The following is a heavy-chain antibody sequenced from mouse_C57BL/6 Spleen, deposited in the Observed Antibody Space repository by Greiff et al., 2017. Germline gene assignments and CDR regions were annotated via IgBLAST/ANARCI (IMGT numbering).Heavy chain of an antibody. V-gene: IGHV5-12*01. CDR2: ISNGGGST. J-gene: IGHJ4*01. D-gene: IGHD2-5*01. Sequence: EVQRVESGGGLVQPGGSLKLSCPASGFTFSDYYMYWVRQTPEKRLEWVAYISNGGGSTYYPDTVKGRFTISRDNAKNTRYLQMSRLKSEDTAMYYCASPAYYSNPYYAMDYWGQGTSVTVPS. CDR1: GFTFSDYY. CDR3: ASPAYYSNPYYAMDY.